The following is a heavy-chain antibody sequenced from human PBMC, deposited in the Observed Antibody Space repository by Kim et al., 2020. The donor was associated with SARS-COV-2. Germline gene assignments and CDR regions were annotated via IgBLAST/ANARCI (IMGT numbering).Heavy chain of an antibody. D-gene: IGHD3-3*01. Sequence: SETLSLTCAVYGGSFSGYYWTWIRQSPGKGLEWIGEINHSGGTNYNPSLKSRVTISVDTPKNQFSLKLTSVPAADTAVYFCARGNYARSGFYTLDYWGQG. CDR3: ARGNYARSGFYTLDY. CDR2: INHSGGT. CDR1: GGSFSGYY. J-gene: IGHJ4*02. V-gene: IGHV4-34*01.